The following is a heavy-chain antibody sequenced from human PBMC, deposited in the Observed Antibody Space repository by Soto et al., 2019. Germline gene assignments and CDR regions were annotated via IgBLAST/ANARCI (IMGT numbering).Heavy chain of an antibody. CDR2: IYYSGST. CDR1: GGSISSGDYY. CDR3: ARGDDWNYAFQH. J-gene: IGHJ1*01. Sequence: QVQLQESGPGLVKPSQTLSLTCTVSGGSISSGDYYWSWIRQPPGKGLEGIGYIYYSGSTYYNPSLKRRVTISVDTSKNQFSLKLSSVTAADTAVYYCARGDDWNYAFQHWGQGTLVTVSS. D-gene: IGHD1-7*01. V-gene: IGHV4-30-4*01.